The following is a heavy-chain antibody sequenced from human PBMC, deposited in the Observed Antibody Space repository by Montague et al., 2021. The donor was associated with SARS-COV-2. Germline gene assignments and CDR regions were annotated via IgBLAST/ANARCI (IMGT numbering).Heavy chain of an antibody. CDR3: ARLRRGTYYFSFDP. J-gene: IGHJ5*02. D-gene: IGHD1-26*01. CDR1: GGSITNYY. V-gene: IGHV4-59*12. CDR2: IYYSATT. Sequence: SXTLSLTCTVSGGSITNYYWTWIRQSPGRGLEWIGYIYYSATTNYNPSLKSRVTMSIDTSKNQFSLSLSSVTAADSAVYYCARLRRGTYYFSFDPWGQGALVSVSS.